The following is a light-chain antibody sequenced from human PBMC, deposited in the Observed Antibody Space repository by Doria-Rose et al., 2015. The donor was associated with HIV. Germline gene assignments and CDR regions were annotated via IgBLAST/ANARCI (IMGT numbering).Light chain of an antibody. Sequence: LTPSPSSLSASEGDRVTITCRASQDIYTPLAWYQQKPGTAPKLLIFDASSLESGVPSRISGSGSGTDFTLTISSLQPEDLSNFYCQQFYTFPYTFGQGPR. V-gene: IGKV1-13*02. J-gene: IGKJ5*01. CDR1: QDIYTP. CDR2: DAS. CDR3: QQFYTFPYT.